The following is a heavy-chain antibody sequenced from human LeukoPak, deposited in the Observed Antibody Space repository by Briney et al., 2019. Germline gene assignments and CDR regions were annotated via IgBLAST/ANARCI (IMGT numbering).Heavy chain of an antibody. CDR1: GGSFSGYY. V-gene: IGHV4-34*01. CDR2: INHSGST. J-gene: IGHJ5*02. Sequence: SETLSLTCAVYGGSFSGYYWSWIRQPPGKGLEWIGEINHSGSTNYNPSLKSRVTISVDTSKNQFSLKLSSVTAADTAVYYCARARLQPNWFDPWGQGTLVTVSS. CDR3: ARARLQPNWFDP. D-gene: IGHD4-11*01.